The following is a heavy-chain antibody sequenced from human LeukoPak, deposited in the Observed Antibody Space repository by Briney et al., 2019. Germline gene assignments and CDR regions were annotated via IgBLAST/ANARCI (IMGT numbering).Heavy chain of an antibody. D-gene: IGHD1-26*01. CDR2: ISYDGSNK. CDR1: GFTFSGFV. CDR3: AKKTTVGATTDY. V-gene: IGHV3-30-3*02. J-gene: IGHJ4*02. Sequence: GGSLRLSCAASGFTFSGFVFHWVRQAPGKGLEWVAVISYDGSNKYYAESVKGRFTISRDIPKNTLYLQMNSLRAEDTAVYYCAKKTTVGATTDYWGQGTLVTVSS.